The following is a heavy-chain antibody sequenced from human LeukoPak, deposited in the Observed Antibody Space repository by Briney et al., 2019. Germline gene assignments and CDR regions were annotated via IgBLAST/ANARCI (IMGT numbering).Heavy chain of an antibody. Sequence: ASVKVSCKASGYTFTSYGISWVRQAPGQGLEWMGGIIAHNGNTNYAQKLQGRVTMTTDTSTSTAYMELRSLRSDDTAVYYCARDLKMGYSSGRYSWGTGSSNDYWGQGTLVTVSS. CDR1: GYTFTSYG. J-gene: IGHJ4*02. V-gene: IGHV1-18*01. CDR3: ARDLKMGYSSGRYSWGTGSSNDY. D-gene: IGHD6-19*01. CDR2: IIAHNGNT.